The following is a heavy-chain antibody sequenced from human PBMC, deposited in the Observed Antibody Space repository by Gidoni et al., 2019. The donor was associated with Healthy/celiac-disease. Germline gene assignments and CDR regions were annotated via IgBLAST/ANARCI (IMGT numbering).Heavy chain of an antibody. V-gene: IGHV3-7*01. CDR3: ARLSTTYYYDSSGPSDY. CDR2: IKQDGSEK. Sequence: EVQLVDSGGGLVQPGGSLRLSCAASGFTFCSYWMRWVRQAPGKGREWVANIKQDGSEKYYVASVKGRFTISRDNAKNSLYLQMNSLRAEDTAVYYCARLSTTYYYDSSGPSDYWGQGTLVTVSS. D-gene: IGHD3-22*01. J-gene: IGHJ4*02. CDR1: GFTFCSYW.